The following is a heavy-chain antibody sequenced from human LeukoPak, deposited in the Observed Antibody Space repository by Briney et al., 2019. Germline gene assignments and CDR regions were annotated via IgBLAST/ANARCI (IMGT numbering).Heavy chain of an antibody. CDR1: GGSFSGYY. CDR2: IYHSGST. Sequence: SETLSLTCAVYGGSFSGYYWGWIRQPPGKGLEWIGSIYHSGSTYYNASLKSRITISLDTSKNQFSLKLRSVTAADTAVYYCARSPDWDPFDYWGQGTLVTVSS. CDR3: ARSPDWDPFDY. J-gene: IGHJ4*02. V-gene: IGHV4-38-2*01. D-gene: IGHD3-9*01.